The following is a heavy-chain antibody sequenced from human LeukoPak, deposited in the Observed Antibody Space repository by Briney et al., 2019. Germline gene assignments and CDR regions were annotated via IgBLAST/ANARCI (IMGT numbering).Heavy chain of an antibody. Sequence: GASVKVSCKASGGTFSSYAISWVRQAPGQGLEWMGGIIPIFGTANYAQEFQGRVTITTDESTSTAYMELSSLRSEDTAVYYCARGCSSTSCQRGDNWFDPWGQGTLVTVSS. V-gene: IGHV1-69*05. D-gene: IGHD2-2*01. CDR3: ARGCSSTSCQRGDNWFDP. CDR2: IIPIFGTA. J-gene: IGHJ5*02. CDR1: GGTFSSYA.